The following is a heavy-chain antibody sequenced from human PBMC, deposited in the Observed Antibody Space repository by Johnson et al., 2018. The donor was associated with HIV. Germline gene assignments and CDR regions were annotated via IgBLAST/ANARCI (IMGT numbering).Heavy chain of an antibody. J-gene: IGHJ3*02. D-gene: IGHD5-24*01. Sequence: VQLMESGGGLVQPGGSLRLDCAASGLTVSSNYMSWVRQAPGKGLEWVSVFFSGGTTYYADSVNGRFTISRDNSKNTLFLQMNSLRADDTALYYCARACRDGYTCDAFDIWGQGTMVTVSS. CDR1: GLTVSSNY. CDR3: ARACRDGYTCDAFDI. V-gene: IGHV3-66*01. CDR2: FFSGGTT.